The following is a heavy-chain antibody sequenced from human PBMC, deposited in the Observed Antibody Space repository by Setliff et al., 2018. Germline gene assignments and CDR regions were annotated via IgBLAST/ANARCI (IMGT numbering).Heavy chain of an antibody. V-gene: IGHV4-34*01. CDR2: INPSGGA. Sequence: LSETLSLTCSVYGESFNNNYCGWIRQSPGKGLEWIGEINPSGGASYNPSLKSRLTMSVDTSKNQFSLKLTSVTAADTAVYYCRFWSSYYKNDYWAQGTLVTVSS. D-gene: IGHD3-3*01. J-gene: IGHJ4*02. CDR3: RFWSSYYKNDY. CDR1: GESFNNNY.